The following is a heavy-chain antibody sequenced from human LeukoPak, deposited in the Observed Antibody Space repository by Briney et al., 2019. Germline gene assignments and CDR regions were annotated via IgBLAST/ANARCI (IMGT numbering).Heavy chain of an antibody. J-gene: IGHJ3*02. D-gene: IGHD1-26*01. CDR3: ARGPEWGATMAFDI. CDR1: GGTFSSYA. Sequence: SVKVSCKASGGTFSSYAISWVRQAPGQGLEWMGGIIPIFGTANYAQKFQGRVTITADESTSTAYMELSSLRSEDTAVYYCARGPEWGATMAFDIWGQGTMVTVSS. V-gene: IGHV1-69*01. CDR2: IIPIFGTA.